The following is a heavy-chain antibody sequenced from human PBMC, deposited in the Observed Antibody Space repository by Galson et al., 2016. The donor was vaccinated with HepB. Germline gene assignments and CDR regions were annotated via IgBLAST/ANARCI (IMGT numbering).Heavy chain of an antibody. J-gene: IGHJ4*02. Sequence: SLRLSCAVSGITFSTYAMTWVRQAPGKGLEWVSAISGTDNSTYYADSVKGRFTISRDNSKNTLYLQMSSLRADDTAVYYCATYWTPEFWGKGTLVTVSS. CDR2: ISGTDNST. CDR3: ATYWTPEF. CDR1: GITFSTYA. D-gene: IGHD1-1*01. V-gene: IGHV3-23*01.